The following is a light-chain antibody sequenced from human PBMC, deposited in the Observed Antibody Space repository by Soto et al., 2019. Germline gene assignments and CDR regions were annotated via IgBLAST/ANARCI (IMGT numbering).Light chain of an antibody. V-gene: IGKV3-20*01. Sequence: EIVMTQSPPTLSVSPGERATLSCRASQSVRSSLAWYQQKPGQAPSLLIYHASSRAAGIPDRFSGSGSGADFTLTISRLEPEDFAVYYCQQYVNSPGTFGQGTRLEIK. CDR1: QSVRSS. CDR3: QQYVNSPGT. CDR2: HAS. J-gene: IGKJ5*01.